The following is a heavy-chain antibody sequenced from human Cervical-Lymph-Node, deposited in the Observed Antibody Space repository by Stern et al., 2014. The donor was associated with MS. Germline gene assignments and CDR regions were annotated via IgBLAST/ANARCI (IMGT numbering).Heavy chain of an antibody. CDR3: GRDEGGVVPTAVLDF. J-gene: IGHJ4*02. Sequence: VQLVESGAEVKKPGASVNVSCKASGYTFTKYYMHWVRQAPGQGLEWMGIINTSGDSTSYAPKFQGRFTITRDASTNTVYMELNRLRSEDTAVYYCGRDEGGVVPTAVLDFWGQGTLVTVSS. CDR2: INTSGDST. CDR1: GYTFTKYY. D-gene: IGHD3-16*01. V-gene: IGHV1-46*01.